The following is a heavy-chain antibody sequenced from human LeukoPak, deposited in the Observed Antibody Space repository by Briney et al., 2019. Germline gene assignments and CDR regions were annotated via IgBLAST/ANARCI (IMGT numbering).Heavy chain of an antibody. CDR3: ARGTRTVTTSVDY. CDR2: INPSGGST. D-gene: IGHD4-17*01. V-gene: IGHV1-46*01. Sequence: ASVKVSCKASGYTFSSFYIQWLRQAPGQGLEWMGTINPSGGSTNDALKFQDRVTMTRDMSTSTVYMELSSLRSEDTAVYYCARGTRTVTTSVDYWGQGTLVTVSS. CDR1: GYTFSSFY. J-gene: IGHJ4*02.